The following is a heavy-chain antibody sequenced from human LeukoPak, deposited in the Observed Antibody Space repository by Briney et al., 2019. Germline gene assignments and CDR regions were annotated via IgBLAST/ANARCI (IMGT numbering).Heavy chain of an antibody. J-gene: IGHJ4*02. Sequence: GGSLRLSCVASGFSFNNYAMNWVRQAPGKGLEWVSLIIGSSGSTFYADSVKGRFTISRDKSKNTLYLQMNSLRAEDTAVYYCAKGAYDYIEIAYFGYWGQGSLVTVSS. CDR3: AKGAYDYIEIAYFGY. CDR1: GFSFNNYA. D-gene: IGHD5-12*01. V-gene: IGHV3-23*01. CDR2: IIGSSGST.